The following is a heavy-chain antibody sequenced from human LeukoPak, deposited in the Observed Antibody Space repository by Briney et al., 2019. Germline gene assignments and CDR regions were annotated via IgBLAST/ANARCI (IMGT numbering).Heavy chain of an antibody. CDR1: GFIFSRYW. J-gene: IGHJ4*02. V-gene: IGHV3-7*01. D-gene: IGHD4-17*01. CDR3: ARDEGETETTSRFDY. CDR2: IKYDGSEK. Sequence: GGSLRLSCAASGFIFSRYWMSWVRQAPGKGLEWVGNIKYDGSEKMYVGSVKGRFTISRDNAKNSVYLQMNSLRAEDTAVYYCARDEGETETTSRFDYWGQGTLVTVSS.